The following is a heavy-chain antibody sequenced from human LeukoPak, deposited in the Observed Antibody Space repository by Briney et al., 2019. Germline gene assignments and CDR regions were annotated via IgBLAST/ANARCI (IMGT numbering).Heavy chain of an antibody. Sequence: GESLKISCKGSGYRFTSYWIGWVRQMPGKGPEWMGIIYPGESDTRYSQSFQGQVTISTHKSISTASLQWSSLKASDTAMYYCARKSGRAFDIWGQGTMVTVSS. CDR1: GYRFTSYW. J-gene: IGHJ3*02. CDR3: ARKSGRAFDI. V-gene: IGHV5-51*01. CDR2: IYPGESDT. D-gene: IGHD2-15*01.